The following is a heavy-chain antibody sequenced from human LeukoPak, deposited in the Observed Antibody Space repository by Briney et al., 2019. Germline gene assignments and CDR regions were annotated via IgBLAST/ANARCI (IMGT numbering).Heavy chain of an antibody. CDR3: AAQLRGDVYNEIDY. CDR2: INHSGST. J-gene: IGHJ4*02. Sequence: KPSETLSLTCAVHGGSFSGYYWSWIRQPPGKGLEWIGEINHSGSTNYNPSRKSRVTISVDTSKNQASLKLSSVTAADTAVYYCAAQLRGDVYNEIDYWGQGTLVTVSS. CDR1: GGSFSGYY. V-gene: IGHV4-34*01. D-gene: IGHD5-24*01.